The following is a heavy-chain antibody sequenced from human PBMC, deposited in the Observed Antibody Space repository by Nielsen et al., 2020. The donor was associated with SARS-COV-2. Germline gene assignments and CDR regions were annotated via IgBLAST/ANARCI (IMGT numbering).Heavy chain of an antibody. CDR1: GFSFSSHW. CDR3: ARDWSRAFDV. J-gene: IGHJ3*01. D-gene: IGHD2-8*02. V-gene: IGHV3-7*01. CDR2: IDPDGSDK. Sequence: GGSLRLSCAASGFSFSSHWMRWVRQVPGKGLEWVADIDPDGSDKVYVDSVKGRFTISRDNAKKSMSLQMNNLRVEDTAVYYCARDWSRAFDVWGHGTMVTVSS.